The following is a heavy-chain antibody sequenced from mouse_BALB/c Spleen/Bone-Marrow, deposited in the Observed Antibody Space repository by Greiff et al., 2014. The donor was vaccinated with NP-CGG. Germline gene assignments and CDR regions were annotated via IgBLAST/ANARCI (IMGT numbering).Heavy chain of an antibody. CDR1: GYSITSDYA. CDR3: ARDDYGV. V-gene: IGHV3-2*02. Sequence: EVQLVESGPGLVKPSQSLSLTCTVTGYSITSDYAWNWIRQFPGNKLEWMGYISYSGSTSYNPSLKSRISITRDTSKNQFFLQLNSVTTEDTAAYYCARDDYGVWGAGTTVTVSS. J-gene: IGHJ1*01. D-gene: IGHD2-4*01. CDR2: ISYSGST.